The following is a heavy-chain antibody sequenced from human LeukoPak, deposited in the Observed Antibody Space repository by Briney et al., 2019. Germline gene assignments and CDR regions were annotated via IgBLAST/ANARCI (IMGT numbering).Heavy chain of an antibody. CDR2: INPSGGST. CDR3: ARDMYYYDSSGYYPLDY. Sequence: ASVKVSFKASGYTFTSYYMHWVRQAPGQGLEWMGIINPSGGSTSYAQKFQGRVTMTRDMSTSTVYMELSSLRSEDTAVYYCARDMYYYDSSGYYPLDYWGRGTLVTVSS. D-gene: IGHD3-22*01. CDR1: GYTFTSYY. J-gene: IGHJ4*02. V-gene: IGHV1-46*01.